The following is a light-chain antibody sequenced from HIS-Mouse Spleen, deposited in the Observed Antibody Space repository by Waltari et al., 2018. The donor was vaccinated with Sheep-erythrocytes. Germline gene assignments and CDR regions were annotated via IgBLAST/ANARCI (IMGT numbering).Light chain of an antibody. Sequence: SYELPQPPSVSVSPGHTARITCSGDALPKNYAYWYQQKSGQAPVLVIDEDSKRPSGIPERFSGSSSGTMATLTISGAQVEDEADYYCYSTDSSGNGVFGGGTKLTVL. CDR2: EDS. V-gene: IGLV3-10*01. CDR1: ALPKNY. CDR3: YSTDSSGNGV. J-gene: IGLJ2*01.